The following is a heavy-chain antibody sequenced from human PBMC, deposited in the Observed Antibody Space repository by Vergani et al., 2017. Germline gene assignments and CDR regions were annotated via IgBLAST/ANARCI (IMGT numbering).Heavy chain of an antibody. Sequence: QVHLVQSGAEVKKPGASVKFSGKASGYTFTGHDMHWVRQTPGQGLEWMGWINPNSGGKNYAQKFQGRVTMTRDTSISTAYMELSRLRSDDTAVYYCATGPHYYDSSGYHYWGQGTLVTVSS. CDR3: ATGPHYYDSSGYHY. V-gene: IGHV1-2*02. CDR2: INPNSGGK. J-gene: IGHJ4*02. D-gene: IGHD3-22*01. CDR1: GYTFTGHD.